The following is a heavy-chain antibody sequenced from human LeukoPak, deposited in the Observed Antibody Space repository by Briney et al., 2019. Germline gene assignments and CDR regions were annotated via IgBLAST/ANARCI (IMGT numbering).Heavy chain of an antibody. D-gene: IGHD3-16*01. CDR3: TKAVGGGRDAYDV. Sequence: GGSLRLSCVASRITFRHHAMNRVRQAPGKGLEWVSSIFDSGAPSYYSDSVKGRFTISRDNSRDTFYLQMENLRAEDSATYYCTKAVGGGRDAYDVWGQGTRVIVSS. CDR2: IFDSGAPS. CDR1: RITFRHHA. J-gene: IGHJ3*01. V-gene: IGHV3-23*01.